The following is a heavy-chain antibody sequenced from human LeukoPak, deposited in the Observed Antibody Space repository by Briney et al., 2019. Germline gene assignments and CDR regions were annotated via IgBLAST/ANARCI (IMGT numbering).Heavy chain of an antibody. J-gene: IGHJ4*02. D-gene: IGHD6-25*01. V-gene: IGHV3-74*01. CDR2: TNGDGRST. Sequence: GGSLRLSCAASGFSLSRYWMHWVRQAPGKGLVWVSRTNGDGRSTSYADSVKGRFTISRDNAKNTLYLQMNRLRAEDTAVYYCACLEAAATGGQGTLVTVSS. CDR1: GFSLSRYW. CDR3: ACLEAAAT.